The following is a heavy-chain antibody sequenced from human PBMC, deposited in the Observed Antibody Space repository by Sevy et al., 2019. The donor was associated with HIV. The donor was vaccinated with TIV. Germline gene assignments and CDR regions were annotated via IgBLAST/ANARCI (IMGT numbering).Heavy chain of an antibody. J-gene: IGHJ6*02. CDR2: IDSDGSA. Sequence: GGSLRLSCAASGFTVSDNYMAWVRLAPGKGLEWVSLIDSDGSAYYADSVKGRFTISRDNVKNTLYLQINALRAEDTGLYFCARDRYYDASGYYYYYYGMDVWGQGTKVTVSS. D-gene: IGHD3-22*01. CDR3: ARDRYYDASGYYYYYYGMDV. V-gene: IGHV3-66*01. CDR1: GFTVSDNY.